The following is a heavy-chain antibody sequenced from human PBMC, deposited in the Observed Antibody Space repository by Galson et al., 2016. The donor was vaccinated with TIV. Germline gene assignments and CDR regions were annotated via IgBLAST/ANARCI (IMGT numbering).Heavy chain of an antibody. D-gene: IGHD3-22*01. Sequence: SLRLSCAASGFTFSTYWMHWVRQAPGKGLVWVSRINTDGSTTNYADSVKGRFNISRDNAKNTLYLQMNGLSAEDTAVYYCSRPSHYYDISSFYPLDFCGQGTLVTVSS. CDR1: GFTFSTYW. V-gene: IGHV3-74*01. CDR3: SRPSHYYDISSFYPLDF. CDR2: INTDGSTT. J-gene: IGHJ4*02.